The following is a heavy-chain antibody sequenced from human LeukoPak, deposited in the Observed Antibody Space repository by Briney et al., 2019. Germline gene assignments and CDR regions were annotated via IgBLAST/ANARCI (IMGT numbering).Heavy chain of an antibody. Sequence: GGSLRLSCAASGFSFSSYAMSWVRQAPGKGLEWVSGIRDSGDGTWYADSVKGRFTISRDNSKNTLYLEMDSLRVEDTALYYCAKVSESNYDFLTGYYTPYYFDYWGQGTLVTVSS. CDR2: IRDSGDGT. V-gene: IGHV3-23*01. CDR1: GFSFSSYA. J-gene: IGHJ4*02. CDR3: AKVSESNYDFLTGYYTPYYFDY. D-gene: IGHD3-9*01.